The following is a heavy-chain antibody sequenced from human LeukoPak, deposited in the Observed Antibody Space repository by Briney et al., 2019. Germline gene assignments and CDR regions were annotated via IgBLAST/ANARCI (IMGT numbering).Heavy chain of an antibody. Sequence: GGSLRLSCAASRFTFSDYWMHWVRQAPGKGLEWVSSISSTSDYIYYADSVKGRFTISRDNAKNSLYLQMNSLRAEDTAVYYCARDLYGDYSFDYWGQGTLVTVSS. J-gene: IGHJ4*02. V-gene: IGHV3-21*01. CDR3: ARDLYGDYSFDY. D-gene: IGHD4-17*01. CDR2: ISSTSDYI. CDR1: RFTFSDYW.